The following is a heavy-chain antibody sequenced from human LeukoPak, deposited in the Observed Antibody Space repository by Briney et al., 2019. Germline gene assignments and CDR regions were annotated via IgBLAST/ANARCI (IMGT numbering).Heavy chain of an antibody. D-gene: IGHD4-17*01. V-gene: IGHV3-7*03. CDR1: GFVFSSYW. CDR2: INEGGSGK. J-gene: IGHJ4*02. CDR3: ARAVTSTEGY. Sequence: QPGGSLRLSCAASGFVFSSYWMTWVRPAPGKGLEWVASINEGGSGKYYVDSVKGRFTISRDNAQKSLYLEMHSLRAEDTAVYCCARAVTSTEGYWGQGTLVTVSS.